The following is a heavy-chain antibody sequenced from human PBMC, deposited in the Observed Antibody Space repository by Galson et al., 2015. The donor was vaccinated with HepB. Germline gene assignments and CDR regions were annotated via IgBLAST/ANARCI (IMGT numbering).Heavy chain of an antibody. Sequence: SLRLSCAASGFTFSSYAMHWVRQAPGKGPEWVAVISYDGSNKHYTDSVKGRFTISRDNSKNTLYLQMNSLRADDTALYYCARDGDIVVVTVETGSFDYWGQGTLVTVSS. CDR3: ARDGDIVVVTVETGSFDY. CDR1: GFTFSSYA. V-gene: IGHV3-30-3*01. J-gene: IGHJ4*02. CDR2: ISYDGSNK. D-gene: IGHD2-21*02.